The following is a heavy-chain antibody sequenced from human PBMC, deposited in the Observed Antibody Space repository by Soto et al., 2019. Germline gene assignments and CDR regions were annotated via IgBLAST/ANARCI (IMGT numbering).Heavy chain of an antibody. D-gene: IGHD6-19*01. J-gene: IGHJ4*02. CDR1: GFTFSSYA. Sequence: GGSLRLSCAASGFTFSSYAMSWVRQAPGKGLEWVSAISGSGGSTYYADSVKGRFTISRDNSKNTLYLQMNSLRAEDRAVYYCAKDLAGYSSGWYYFDYWGQGTLVTVSS. V-gene: IGHV3-23*01. CDR2: ISGSGGST. CDR3: AKDLAGYSSGWYYFDY.